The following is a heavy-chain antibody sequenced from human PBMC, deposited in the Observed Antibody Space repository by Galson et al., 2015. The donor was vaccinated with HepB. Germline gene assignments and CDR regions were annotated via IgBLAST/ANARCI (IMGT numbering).Heavy chain of an antibody. V-gene: IGHV4-39*07. CDR3: ARLRYSSGWFFDY. CDR1: GGSIRSSSYY. Sequence: DTLSLTCTVSGGSIRSSSYYWGWIRQPPGKGLEWIGSIYYSGSTYYNPSLKSRVTISVDTSKNQFSLKLSSVTAADTAVYYCARLRYSSGWFFDYWGQGTLVTVSS. J-gene: IGHJ4*02. CDR2: IYYSGST. D-gene: IGHD6-19*01.